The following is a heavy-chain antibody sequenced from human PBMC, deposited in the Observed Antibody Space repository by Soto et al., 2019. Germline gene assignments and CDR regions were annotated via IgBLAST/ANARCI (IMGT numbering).Heavy chain of an antibody. CDR2: IYYSGST. D-gene: IGHD3-10*01. Sequence: PSETLSLTCTVSRGSISSGTNYWAWIRQPPGKGLEWIANIYYSGSTFYNPSLKSRVTISLDTSKNQFSLKLSSVTAADTAVYYCARDGRDFYYYYGMDVWGQGTTVTVSS. J-gene: IGHJ6*02. CDR1: RGSISSGTNY. V-gene: IGHV4-39*02. CDR3: ARDGRDFYYYYGMDV.